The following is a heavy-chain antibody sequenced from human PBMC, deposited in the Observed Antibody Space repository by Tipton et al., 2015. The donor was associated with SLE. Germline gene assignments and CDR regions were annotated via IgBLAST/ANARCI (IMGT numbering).Heavy chain of an antibody. Sequence: TLSLTCTVSGASMYTYYWGWIRQPPGKGLEGIGSFAHSGSTFYNPSLNSRVSISSDTSKNEFSLRLSSVTAADTAVYYCATGDLTEYFQHWGQGTLVTVSS. J-gene: IGHJ1*01. D-gene: IGHD1-14*01. CDR3: ATGDLTEYFQH. CDR2: FAHSGST. CDR1: GASMYTYY. V-gene: IGHV4-39*07.